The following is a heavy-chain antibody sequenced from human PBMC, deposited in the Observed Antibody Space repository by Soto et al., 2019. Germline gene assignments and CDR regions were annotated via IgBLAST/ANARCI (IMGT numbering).Heavy chain of an antibody. CDR2: TNPSDGNT. V-gene: IGHV1-46*01. J-gene: IGHJ4*02. CDR3: AREKYYDFWSGYYLDY. Sequence: ASVKVSCKASGYTFTSYYMHWVRQAPGQGLEWMGITNPSDGNTSYAQKLQGRVTMTTDTSTSTAYMELRSLRSDDTAVYYCAREKYYDFWSGYYLDYWGQGTLVTVSS. D-gene: IGHD3-3*01. CDR1: GYTFTSYY.